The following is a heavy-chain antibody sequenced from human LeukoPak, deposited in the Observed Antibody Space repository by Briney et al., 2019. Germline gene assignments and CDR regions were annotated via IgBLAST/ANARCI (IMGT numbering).Heavy chain of an antibody. CDR1: GFTFGSYS. V-gene: IGHV3-23*01. CDR3: ARAQYDFWSGGFDY. J-gene: IGHJ4*02. CDR2: ISGSGGST. Sequence: PGGSLRLSCAASGFTFGSYSMSWVRQAPGKGLEWVSSISGSGGSTYYADSVKGRFTISRDNSKKTLYLQMNSLRAEDTAVYYCARAQYDFWSGGFDYWGQGTLVTVSS. D-gene: IGHD3-3*01.